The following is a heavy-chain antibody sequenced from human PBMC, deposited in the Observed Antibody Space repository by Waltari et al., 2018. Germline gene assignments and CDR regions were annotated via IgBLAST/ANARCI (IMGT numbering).Heavy chain of an antibody. V-gene: IGHV3-23*03. CDR1: GFTCSNYX. D-gene: IGHD2-21*02. Sequence: LLEAGGXXVQRGGSVRISWVGSGFTCSNYXMTWVRQPPGKGVRWVSFIYSGGXPYYAXXXXGXSTISXDNSKNTXXLXMSSLTXXXTAIYYCAKXLGDNGKXXXWGQGTXXXVXS. CDR3: AKXLGDNGKXXX. J-gene: IGHJ4*02. CDR2: FIYSGGXP.